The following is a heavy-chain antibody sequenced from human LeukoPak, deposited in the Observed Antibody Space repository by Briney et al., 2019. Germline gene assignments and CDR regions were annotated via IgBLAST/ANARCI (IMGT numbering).Heavy chain of an antibody. V-gene: IGHV4-39*01. Sequence: NTSQTLSLTCTVSGGSISSGSYYWDWIRQPPGKGLEWIGSIYYSGSTYYNPSLKSRVTISVDTSKNQFSLKLSSVTAADTAVYYCARFLITMVRGAIGGNFDYWGQGTLVTVSS. CDR1: GGSISSGSYY. D-gene: IGHD3-10*01. CDR3: ARFLITMVRGAIGGNFDY. J-gene: IGHJ4*02. CDR2: IYYSGST.